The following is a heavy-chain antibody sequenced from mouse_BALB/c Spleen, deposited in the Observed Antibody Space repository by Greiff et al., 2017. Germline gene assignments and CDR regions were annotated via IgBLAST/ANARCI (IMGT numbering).Heavy chain of an antibody. J-gene: IGHJ2*01. V-gene: IGHV1-54*01. Sequence: QVQLKESGAELVRPGTSVKVSCKASGYAFTNYLIEWVKQRPGQGLEWIGVINPGSGGTNYNEKFKGKATLTADKSSSTAYMQLSSLTSDDSAVYFCARSHYYGSSPYFDYWGQGTTLTVSS. CDR3: ARSHYYGSSPYFDY. CDR2: INPGSGGT. CDR1: GYAFTNYL. D-gene: IGHD1-1*01.